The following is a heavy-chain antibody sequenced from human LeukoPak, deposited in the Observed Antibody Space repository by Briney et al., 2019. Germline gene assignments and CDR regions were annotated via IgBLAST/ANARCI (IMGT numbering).Heavy chain of an antibody. Sequence: PETLSLTCAVYGGSFSGYYWSWLRQPPGKGLEWIGEINHSGSTNYNPPLKRRVTISVDTCKNQFSLTLSSVTAADTAVYYCARGLWYQLLLGGSAKTEHYMDVGGKGTTVTVSS. D-gene: IGHD2-2*01. J-gene: IGHJ6*03. CDR3: ARGLWYQLLLGGSAKTEHYMDV. CDR2: INHSGST. CDR1: GGSFSGYY. V-gene: IGHV4-34*01.